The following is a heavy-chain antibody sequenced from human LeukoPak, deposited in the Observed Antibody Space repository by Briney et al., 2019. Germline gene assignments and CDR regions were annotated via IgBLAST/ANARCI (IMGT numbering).Heavy chain of an antibody. D-gene: IGHD5-12*01. Sequence: ASVKVSCKASSYSFNRYGISWVRQAPGQGLEWMGWISGYNGNTNYAQKFLGRVSMTADTSTSTAYMELRSLTSDDTAVYYCARSGRGTYYYFDLWGQGTLVTVSS. CDR2: ISGYNGNT. J-gene: IGHJ4*02. CDR3: ARSGRGTYYYFDL. CDR1: SYSFNRYG. V-gene: IGHV1-18*01.